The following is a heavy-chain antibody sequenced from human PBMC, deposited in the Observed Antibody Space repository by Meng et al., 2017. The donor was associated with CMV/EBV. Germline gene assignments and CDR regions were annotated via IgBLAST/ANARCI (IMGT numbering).Heavy chain of an antibody. Sequence: VPQVVSGGVLFQCGGPRSLSYASFGFTVSRNYMSWVRQAPGKGLEWVSVIYSGGSTYYADSVKVRFTISRDNSKNTLYLQMNSLRAEDTAVYYCAGGMGPFFDYWGQGTLVTVSS. D-gene: IGHD5-24*01. CDR1: GFTVSRNY. CDR2: IYSGGST. J-gene: IGHJ4*02. V-gene: IGHV3-53*01. CDR3: AGGMGPFFDY.